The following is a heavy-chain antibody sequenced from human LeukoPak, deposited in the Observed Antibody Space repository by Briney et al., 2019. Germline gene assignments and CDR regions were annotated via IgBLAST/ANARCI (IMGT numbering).Heavy chain of an antibody. CDR2: ISSSSSYI. D-gene: IGHD6-6*01. V-gene: IGHV3-21*04. J-gene: IGHJ4*02. Sequence: GGSLRLSCAASGFTFSSYSMNWVRQAPGKGLEWVSSISSSSSYIYYADSVKGRFTISRDNSKNTLYLQMNSLRAEDTAVYYCAKEDEYSSSSHFDYRGQGTLVTVSS. CDR1: GFTFSSYS. CDR3: AKEDEYSSSSHFDY.